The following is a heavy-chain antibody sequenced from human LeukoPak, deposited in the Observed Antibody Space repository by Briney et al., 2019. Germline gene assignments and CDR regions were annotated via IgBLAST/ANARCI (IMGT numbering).Heavy chain of an antibody. Sequence: SETLSLTCAVYGGSFSGYYWSWIRQPPGKGLEWIGYIYYSGSTNYNPSLKSRVTISVDTSKNQFSLKLSSVTAADTAVYYCARLSSGSSSWYDIDYWGQGTLVTVSS. CDR3: ARLSSGSSSWYDIDY. V-gene: IGHV4-59*08. D-gene: IGHD6-13*01. CDR1: GGSFSGYY. CDR2: IYYSGST. J-gene: IGHJ4*02.